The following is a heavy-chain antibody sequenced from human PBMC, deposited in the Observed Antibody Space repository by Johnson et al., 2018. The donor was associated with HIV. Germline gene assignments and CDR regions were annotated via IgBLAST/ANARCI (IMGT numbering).Heavy chain of an antibody. Sequence: EVQLVESGGGLVQPGGSLRLSCAASGFTFTNYWMSWVRQAPGKGLEWVANIKQDGSEKYYVDSVKGRFTISRDNAKNSLYLQMNSLRAEDTAVYYCARGFDAFDIWGQGTMVTVSS. V-gene: IGHV3-7*02. J-gene: IGHJ3*02. CDR3: ARGFDAFDI. CDR1: GFTFTNYW. CDR2: IKQDGSEK.